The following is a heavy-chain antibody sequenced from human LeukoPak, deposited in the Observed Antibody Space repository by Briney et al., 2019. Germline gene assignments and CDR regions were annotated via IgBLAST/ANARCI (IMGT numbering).Heavy chain of an antibody. Sequence: SETLSLTCAVSVYSISSGYYWGWIRQPPGKGLEWIGSIFHSGSTYYNPSLKSRVTISVDTSKNQFSLRLSSVTAADTAVYSCARLLDNDISGDPDTFDVWGQGTTVIVSS. CDR1: VYSISSGYY. J-gene: IGHJ3*01. CDR2: IFHSGST. CDR3: ARLLDNDISGDPDTFDV. V-gene: IGHV4-38-2*01. D-gene: IGHD3-22*01.